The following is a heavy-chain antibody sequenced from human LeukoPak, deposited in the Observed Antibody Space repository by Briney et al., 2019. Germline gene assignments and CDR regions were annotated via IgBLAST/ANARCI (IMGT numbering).Heavy chain of an antibody. D-gene: IGHD3-3*01. CDR1: GGTFSSHS. CDR2: IIPMSTTT. CDR3: ARPQTYYDSWSGYPPFDY. J-gene: IGHJ4*02. Sequence: ASVKVSCKASGGTFSSHSFNWVRQAPGQGLEWMGGIIPMSTTTKYAQKFQGRVTITADEFTSTVFMELSGLRFEDTAVYYCARPQTYYDSWSGYPPFDYWGQGTLVTVSS. V-gene: IGHV1-69*13.